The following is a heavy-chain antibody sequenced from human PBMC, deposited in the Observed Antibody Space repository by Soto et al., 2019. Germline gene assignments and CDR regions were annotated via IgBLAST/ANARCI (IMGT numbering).Heavy chain of an antibody. CDR3: ARDPLWGTAMVLWYFDL. V-gene: IGHV3-30-3*01. Sequence: QVQLVESGGGVVQPGRSLRLSCAASGFTFSSYAMHWVRQAPGKGLEWVAVISYDGSNKYYADSVKGRFTISRDNSQNTLYLQMNSLRAEDTAVYYCARDPLWGTAMVLWYFDLLGRGTLVTVSS. CDR1: GFTFSSYA. J-gene: IGHJ2*01. CDR2: ISYDGSNK. D-gene: IGHD5-18*01.